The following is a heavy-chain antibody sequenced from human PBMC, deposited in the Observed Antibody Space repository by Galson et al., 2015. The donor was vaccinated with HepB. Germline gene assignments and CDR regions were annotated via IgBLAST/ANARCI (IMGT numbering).Heavy chain of an antibody. V-gene: IGHV4-34*01. CDR2: INHSGST. Sequence: SETLSLTCAVYGGSFSGYYWSWIRQPPGKGLEWIGEINHSGSTNYNPSLKSRVTISVDTSKNQFSLKLSSVTAADTAVYYCARELRIAAAGSFDYWGQGTLVTVSS. J-gene: IGHJ4*02. D-gene: IGHD6-13*01. CDR3: ARELRIAAAGSFDY. CDR1: GGSFSGYY.